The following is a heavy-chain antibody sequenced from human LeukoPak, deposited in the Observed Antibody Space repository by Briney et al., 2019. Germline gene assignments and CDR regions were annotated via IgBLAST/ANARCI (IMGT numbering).Heavy chain of an antibody. Sequence: PGGSLRLSCAASGFTFSSYAMSWVRQAPGKGLEWVSAISGSGGSTYYADSVKGRFTISRDNSKNTLYLQMNSLRAEDTAVYYCVKLYSSSWYGEAYFDYWGQGTLVTVSS. V-gene: IGHV3-23*01. CDR1: GFTFSSYA. CDR2: ISGSGGST. J-gene: IGHJ4*02. CDR3: VKLYSSSWYGEAYFDY. D-gene: IGHD6-13*01.